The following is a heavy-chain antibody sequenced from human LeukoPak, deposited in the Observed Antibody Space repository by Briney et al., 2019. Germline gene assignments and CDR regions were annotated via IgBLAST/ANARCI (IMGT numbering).Heavy chain of an antibody. D-gene: IGHD6-19*01. V-gene: IGHV1-18*04. Sequence: GASVKVSCKASGYTFTSYYMHWVRQAPGQGLEWMGWISAYNGNTNYAQKLQGRVTMTTDTSTSTAYMELRSLRSDDTAVYYCARGAVAGTRERFDPWGQGTLVTVSS. J-gene: IGHJ5*02. CDR3: ARGAVAGTRERFDP. CDR2: ISAYNGNT. CDR1: GYTFTSYY.